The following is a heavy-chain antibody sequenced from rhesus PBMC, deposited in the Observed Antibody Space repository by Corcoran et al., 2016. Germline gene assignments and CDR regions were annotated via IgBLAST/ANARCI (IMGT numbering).Heavy chain of an antibody. CDR2: IYGMGSRT. CDR1: GGSIRSSY. J-gene: IGHJ4*01. Sequence: QLQLQESGPGLVKPSETLSVTCAVSGGSIRSSYWSWIRQAPGKGLEWIGYIYGMGSRTNHNPSLKSRVTLAVDKSKNQLSLKLSAVTTADTAVYYCARDRGYCSSTYCSSGYFDYWGQGVLVTVSS. CDR3: ARDRGYCSSTYCSSGYFDY. D-gene: IGHD2-15*01. V-gene: IGHV4-169*02.